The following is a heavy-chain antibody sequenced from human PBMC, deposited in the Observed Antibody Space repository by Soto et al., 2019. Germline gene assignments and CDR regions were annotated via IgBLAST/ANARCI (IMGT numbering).Heavy chain of an antibody. Sequence: QVQLVESGGGVVQPGRSLRLSCAASGFTFSSYGMHGVRQAPGKGLEWLAVIWDDGSNKYYADSVKGRFTISRDNSKNTLNLQMNSLRAEDTAVYYCAREYGDYVRAFDIWGQGTMVTVSS. CDR2: IWDDGSNK. CDR1: GFTFSSYG. J-gene: IGHJ3*02. CDR3: AREYGDYVRAFDI. V-gene: IGHV3-33*01. D-gene: IGHD3-10*02.